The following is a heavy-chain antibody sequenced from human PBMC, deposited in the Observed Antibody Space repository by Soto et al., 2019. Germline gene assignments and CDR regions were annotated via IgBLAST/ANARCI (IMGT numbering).Heavy chain of an antibody. CDR1: GYTFADYY. Sequence: ASVKVSCKTSGYTFADYYILWVTEASAQGLEWVGWITPSRGVPNYAPNFRGRVVMTRDTSITTTYMSLTRLSSDDTAIYYCARGARSTVTRYGLDVWGQGTTVTVSS. CDR2: ITPSRGVP. V-gene: IGHV1-2*07. J-gene: IGHJ6*02. CDR3: ARGARSTVTRYGLDV. D-gene: IGHD1-26*01.